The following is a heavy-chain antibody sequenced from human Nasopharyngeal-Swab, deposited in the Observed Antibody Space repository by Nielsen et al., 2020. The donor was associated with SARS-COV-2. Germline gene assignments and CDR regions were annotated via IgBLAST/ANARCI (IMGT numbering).Heavy chain of an antibody. CDR3: ARPGYDSSGYTSYFDY. J-gene: IGHJ4*02. D-gene: IGHD3-22*01. Sequence: WIRQPPGKGLEWIGSLSYSGRTSSPPSLNLLFPISVDTSKNQFSLKLSSVTAADTAVYYCARPGYDSSGYTSYFDYWGQGTLVTVSS. V-gene: IGHV4-39*01. CDR2: LSYSGRT.